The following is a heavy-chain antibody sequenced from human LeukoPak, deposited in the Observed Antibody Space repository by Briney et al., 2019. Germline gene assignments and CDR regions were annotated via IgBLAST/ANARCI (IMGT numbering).Heavy chain of an antibody. CDR1: RFSFDDYA. CDR2: ISGDGGST. D-gene: IGHD3-9*01. CDR3: AKGRERNFDWLRGYYFDF. J-gene: IGHJ4*02. Sequence: GGSLRLSCAASRFSFDDYAMHWVRQAPGKGLEWVSLISGDGGSTDYADPAKGRFTISRDNSKNSLYLQMNSLRTEDTAVYYCAKGRERNFDWLRGYYFDFWGQGTLVTVSS. V-gene: IGHV3-43*02.